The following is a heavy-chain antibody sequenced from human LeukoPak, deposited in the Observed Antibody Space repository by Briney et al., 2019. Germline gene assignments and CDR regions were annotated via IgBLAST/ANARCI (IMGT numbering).Heavy chain of an antibody. CDR3: ARERVDYDILTGYSHFDY. D-gene: IGHD3-9*01. V-gene: IGHV1-69*04. Sequence: EASVKVSCKASGGTFSSYAISWVRQAPGRGLEWMGRIIPILGIANYAQKFQGRVTITADKSTSTAYMELSSLRSEDTAVYYCARERVDYDILTGYSHFDYWGQGTLVTVSS. J-gene: IGHJ4*02. CDR1: GGTFSSYA. CDR2: IIPILGIA.